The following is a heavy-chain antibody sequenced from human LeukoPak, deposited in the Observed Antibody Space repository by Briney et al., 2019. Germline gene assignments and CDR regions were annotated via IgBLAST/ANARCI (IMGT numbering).Heavy chain of an antibody. CDR3: AKGASSSWNNWFDP. CDR1: GFFFNNYV. CDR2: IRYDGSNK. J-gene: IGHJ5*02. Sequence: GGSLRLSCAASGFFFNNYVMHWVRQAPGKGLEWVAFIRYDGSNKYYADSVKGRFTISRDNSKNTLYLQMNSLRAEDTAVYYCAKGASSSWNNWFDPWGQGTLVTVSS. D-gene: IGHD6-13*01. V-gene: IGHV3-30*02.